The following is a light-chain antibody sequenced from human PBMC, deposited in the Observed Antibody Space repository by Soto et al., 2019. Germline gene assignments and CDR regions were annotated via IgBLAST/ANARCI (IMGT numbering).Light chain of an antibody. V-gene: IGLV2-14*01. J-gene: IGLJ1*01. CDR1: NSDVGGYTH. CDR3: CSYAGINDYV. Sequence: QSALAQPASVSGSPGQSITISCTGTNSDVGGYTHVSWYQHHPGKAPKLMIYEVSYRPSGVSNRFSGSKSGYTASLTISGLQAEDEADYYCCSYAGINDYVFGTGTKVTVL. CDR2: EVS.